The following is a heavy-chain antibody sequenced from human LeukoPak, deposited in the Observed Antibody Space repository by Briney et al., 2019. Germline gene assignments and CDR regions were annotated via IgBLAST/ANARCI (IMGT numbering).Heavy chain of an antibody. CDR2: INSDGSTT. CDR1: GFSFSSYW. J-gene: IGHJ2*01. V-gene: IGHV3-74*01. Sequence: GGSLRLSCAASGFSFSSYWMHWVRQAPGEGLVWVSRINSDGSTTSYADSVKGRFTISRDNARNTLYLQMNSLRAEDTAVYYCARDRRAVTTVNWYFDLWGRGTLVTVSS. D-gene: IGHD4-17*01. CDR3: ARDRRAVTTVNWYFDL.